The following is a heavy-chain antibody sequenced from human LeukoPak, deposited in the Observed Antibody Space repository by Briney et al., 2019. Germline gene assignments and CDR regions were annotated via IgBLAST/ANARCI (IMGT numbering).Heavy chain of an antibody. J-gene: IGHJ4*02. V-gene: IGHV3-74*01. CDR3: ARDPDYDILTGYFKPPFDY. CDR1: GFTFSSYW. Sequence: GGSLRLSCAASGFTFSSYWMHWVSQAPGKGLVGVSHISSDGSSTSYADSVKGRFTISRDNAKNTLYLQMISLRAEDTAVYYCARDPDYDILTGYFKPPFDYWGQGTLVTVSS. D-gene: IGHD3-9*01. CDR2: ISSDGSST.